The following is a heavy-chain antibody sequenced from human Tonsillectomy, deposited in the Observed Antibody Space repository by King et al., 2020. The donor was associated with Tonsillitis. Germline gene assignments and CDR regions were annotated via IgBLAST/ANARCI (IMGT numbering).Heavy chain of an antibody. J-gene: IGHJ4*02. Sequence: VQLVESGGGVVQPERSLRLSCAASGFTFSSYGMHWVRQAPGKGLEGVAVIWHDGSNKYYADSVKGRFTISRDNSKNTLYLQMNSLRAEDTAVYYCVSDCSGGSCYSGVDYWGQGTLVTVSS. CDR2: IWHDGSNK. CDR3: VSDCSGGSCYSGVDY. V-gene: IGHV3-33*08. D-gene: IGHD2-15*01. CDR1: GFTFSSYG.